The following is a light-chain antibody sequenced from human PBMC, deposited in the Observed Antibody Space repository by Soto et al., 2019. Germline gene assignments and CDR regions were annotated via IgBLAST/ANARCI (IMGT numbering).Light chain of an antibody. Sequence: EILLTQSPATLSLSPGERATLSCRASQSVSTYLAWYQQKPGQAPRLLIYDASNRATGIPARFSGSGSGTAFTLTISSLEPEDFAVYYCQQRSYWPRTFGQGTKVEIK. CDR2: DAS. J-gene: IGKJ1*01. CDR3: QQRSYWPRT. V-gene: IGKV3-11*01. CDR1: QSVSTY.